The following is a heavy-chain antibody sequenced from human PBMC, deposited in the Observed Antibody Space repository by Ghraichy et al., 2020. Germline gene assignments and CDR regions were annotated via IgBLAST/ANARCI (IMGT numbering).Heavy chain of an antibody. CDR2: IKSKTDGGTT. D-gene: IGHD1-26*01. J-gene: IGHJ3*02. CDR3: TTGLGIGIVGALKDAFDI. CDR1: GFTFSNAW. Sequence: GGSLRLSCAASGFTFSNAWMSWVRQAPGKGLEWVGRIKSKTDGGTTDYAAPVKGIFTISRDDSKNTLYLQMNSLKTEDTAVYYCTTGLGIGIVGALKDAFDIWGQGTMVTVSS. V-gene: IGHV3-15*01.